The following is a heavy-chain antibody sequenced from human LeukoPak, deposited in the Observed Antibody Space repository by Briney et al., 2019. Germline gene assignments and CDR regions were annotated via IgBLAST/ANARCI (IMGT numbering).Heavy chain of an antibody. V-gene: IGHV4-31*03. D-gene: IGHD3-3*01. Sequence: SETLSLTCTVSGGSISSGGYYWSWIRQHPGKGLEWIGYIYYSGSTYYNPSLKSRVTISVDTSKNQFSLKLSSVTAADTAVYYCARDTPYDFWSGYYLDPYYYSMDVWGQGTTVTVSS. CDR3: ARDTPYDFWSGYYLDPYYYSMDV. CDR1: GGSISSGGYY. J-gene: IGHJ6*02. CDR2: IYYSGST.